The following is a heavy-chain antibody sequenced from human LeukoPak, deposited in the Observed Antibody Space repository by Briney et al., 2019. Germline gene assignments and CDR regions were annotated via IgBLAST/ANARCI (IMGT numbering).Heavy chain of an antibody. CDR3: ARCPMVRGVIERIGYYYYGMGV. V-gene: IGHV4-38-2*02. CDR2: IYHSGST. Sequence: KPSETLSLTCTVSGYSISSGYYWGWIRQPPGKGLEWIGSIYHSGSTYYNPSLKSRVTISVDTSKNQFSLKLSSVTAADTAVYYCARCPMVRGVIERIGYYYYGMGVWGQGTTVTVSS. D-gene: IGHD3-10*01. CDR1: GYSISSGYY. J-gene: IGHJ6*02.